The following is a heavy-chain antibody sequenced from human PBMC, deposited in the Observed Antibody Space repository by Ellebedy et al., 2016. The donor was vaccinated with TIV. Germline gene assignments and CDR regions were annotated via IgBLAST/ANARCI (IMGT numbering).Heavy chain of an antibody. Sequence: SVKVSXKASGGTFSSYAISWVRQAPGQGLEWMGGIIPIFGTANYAQKFQGRVTITADESTSTAYMELSSLRSEDTAVYYCARVCSSTSCYPGYYYMDVWGKGTTVTVSS. V-gene: IGHV1-69*13. CDR2: IIPIFGTA. CDR1: GGTFSSYA. D-gene: IGHD2-2*01. J-gene: IGHJ6*03. CDR3: ARVCSSTSCYPGYYYMDV.